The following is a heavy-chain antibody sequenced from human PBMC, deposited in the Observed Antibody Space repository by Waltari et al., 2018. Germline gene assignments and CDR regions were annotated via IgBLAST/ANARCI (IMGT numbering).Heavy chain of an antibody. J-gene: IGHJ4*02. CDR3: AKELYPGYARRLFDY. CDR2: ISFDGNEK. D-gene: IGHD5-12*01. V-gene: IGHV3-30*18. CDR1: GFRFSNFG. Sequence: QVQLVESGGGVVKPGRSLRLSCTASGFRFSNFGMHWVRQAPGKGLEWVAIISFDGNEKHYADSVKGRLTVSRDNSKNTLFLQLNSLRAEDTAVYYCAKELYPGYARRLFDYWGQGTLVTVSS.